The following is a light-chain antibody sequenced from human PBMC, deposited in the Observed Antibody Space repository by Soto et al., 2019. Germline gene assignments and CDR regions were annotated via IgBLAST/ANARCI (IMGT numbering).Light chain of an antibody. V-gene: IGLV2-23*01. J-gene: IGLJ3*02. CDR2: ANS. CDR1: TTDVGSYNL. CDR3: CSYAASGTWV. Sequence: QSALTQPASVSGSPGQSVTISCTGTTTDVGSYNLVSWYQQHPGEAPKLIISANSERPSGVSYRFSGSKSGNTASLTISGLQADDEADYFCCSYAASGTWVFGGGTKVTVL.